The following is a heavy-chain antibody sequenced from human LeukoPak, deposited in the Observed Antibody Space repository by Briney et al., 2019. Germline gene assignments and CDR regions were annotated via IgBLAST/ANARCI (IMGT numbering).Heavy chain of an antibody. Sequence: ASVKVSCKASGYTFTSYGISWVRQAPGQGLEWMGGFDPEDGETIYAQKFQGRVTMTEDTSTDTAYMELSSLRSEDTAVYYCATGPNYYDSSGYYYNYWGQGTLVTVSS. D-gene: IGHD3-22*01. V-gene: IGHV1-24*01. CDR3: ATGPNYYDSSGYYYNY. CDR1: GYTFTSYG. J-gene: IGHJ4*02. CDR2: FDPEDGET.